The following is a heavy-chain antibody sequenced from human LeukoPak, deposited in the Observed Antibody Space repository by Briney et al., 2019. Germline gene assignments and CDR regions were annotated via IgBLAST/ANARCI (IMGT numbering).Heavy chain of an antibody. CDR2: ISSSGSTI. CDR3: ARGRRVDTATRSYYYALDV. J-gene: IGHJ6*02. CDR1: GFTFSSYE. V-gene: IGHV3-48*03. D-gene: IGHD5-18*01. Sequence: GGSLRLSCAASGFTFSSYEMNWVRQAPGKGLEWVSYISSSGSTIYYADSVKGRFTISRDNAKNSLYLQMNSLRAEDTAVYYCARGRRVDTATRSYYYALDVWGQGTTVTVSS.